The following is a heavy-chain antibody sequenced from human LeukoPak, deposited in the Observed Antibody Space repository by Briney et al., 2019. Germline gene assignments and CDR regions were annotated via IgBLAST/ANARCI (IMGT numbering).Heavy chain of an antibody. J-gene: IGHJ4*02. CDR1: GYTFTSYD. CDR3: ARTPPKGDIDY. CDR2: MSASSGNT. D-gene: IGHD2-21*02. Sequence: ASVKVSCKASGYTFTSYDINWVRQATGQGLEWLGWMSASSGNTGYAQKFQGRASMARATSISTAYLELSSLTFEDTAVYYCARTPPKGDIDYWGQGTLVTVSS. V-gene: IGHV1-8*01.